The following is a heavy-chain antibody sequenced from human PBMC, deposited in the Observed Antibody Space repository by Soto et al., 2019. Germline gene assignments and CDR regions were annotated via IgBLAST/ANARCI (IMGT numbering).Heavy chain of an antibody. J-gene: IGHJ6*02. Sequence: GGSLRLSCAASGFTFSSYGMHWVRQAPGKGLEWVAVIWYDGSNKYYADSVKGRFTISRDNSKNTLYLQMNSLRAEDTAVYYCARDSSYDSSFYYYYGMDVWGRGTTVTVSS. CDR3: ARDSSYDSSFYYYYGMDV. D-gene: IGHD3-22*01. CDR1: GFTFSSYG. CDR2: IWYDGSNK. V-gene: IGHV3-33*01.